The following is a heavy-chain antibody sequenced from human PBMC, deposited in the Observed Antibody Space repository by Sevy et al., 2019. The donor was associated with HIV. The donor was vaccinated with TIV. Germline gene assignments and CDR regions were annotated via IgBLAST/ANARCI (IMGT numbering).Heavy chain of an antibody. CDR3: AKDLAGPGRRYFDY. CDR2: IRYDGTDK. J-gene: IGHJ4*02. V-gene: IGHV3-30*02. D-gene: IGHD6-13*01. CDR1: GFTFSNFG. Sequence: GGSLRLSCTASGFTFSNFGMHWVRQLPGKVLEWVTFIRYDGTDKYCAASVKGRFTISRDDSKNTLYLQMDSLRAEDTAIYYCAKDLAGPGRRYFDYWGQGTLVTVSS.